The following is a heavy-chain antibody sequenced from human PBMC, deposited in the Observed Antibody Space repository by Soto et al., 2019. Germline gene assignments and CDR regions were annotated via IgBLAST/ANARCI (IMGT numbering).Heavy chain of an antibody. CDR2: IYYSGST. Sequence: SETLSLTCTVSGGSISSGDYYWSWIRQPPGKGLEWIGYIYYSGSTYYNPSLKSRVTISVDTSKNQFSLKLSSVTAADTAVYYCAGVCGSGSYYKTFNWFDPWGQGTLVTVSS. V-gene: IGHV4-30-4*01. CDR1: GGSISSGDYY. D-gene: IGHD3-10*01. CDR3: AGVCGSGSYYKTFNWFDP. J-gene: IGHJ5*02.